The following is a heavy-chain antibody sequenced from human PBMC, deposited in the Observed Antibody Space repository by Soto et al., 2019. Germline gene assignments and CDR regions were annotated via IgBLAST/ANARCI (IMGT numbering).Heavy chain of an antibody. CDR1: GGSISSGGYS. J-gene: IGHJ4*02. CDR2: IYHSGST. D-gene: IGHD5-12*01. Sequence: QLQLQESGSGLVKPSQTLSLTCAVSGGSISSGGYSWSWIRQPPGKGLEWIGYIYHSGSTYYNPSLKSRVTIAVDRAKNQCSLKLSSVTAADTAVYYCAAGGGLPRYYWGQGTLVTVSS. CDR3: AAGGGLPRYY. V-gene: IGHV4-30-2*01.